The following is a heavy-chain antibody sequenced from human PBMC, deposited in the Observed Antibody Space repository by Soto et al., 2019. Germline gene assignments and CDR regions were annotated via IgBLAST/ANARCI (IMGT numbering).Heavy chain of an antibody. Sequence: EVQLLESGGGLVQPGGSLRLSCAASGFTFSSYAMSWVRQAPGKGLEWVSAISGSGATTNYADSVKGRFTVSRDNSKNPLYLQMNSRRAEGAAVYYCVLRWIVEVPPATSDYWGQGTLVTVSS. CDR2: ISGSGATT. V-gene: IGHV3-23*01. J-gene: IGHJ4*02. CDR3: VLRWIVEVPPATSDY. D-gene: IGHD2-2*01. CDR1: GFTFSSYA.